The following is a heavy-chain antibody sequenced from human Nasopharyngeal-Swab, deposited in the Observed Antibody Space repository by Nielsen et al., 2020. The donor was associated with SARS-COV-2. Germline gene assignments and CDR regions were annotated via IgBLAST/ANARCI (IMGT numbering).Heavy chain of an antibody. CDR1: GFTFSNYW. CDR2: IDMRGRTT. Sequence: GESLKISCATSGFTFSNYWMHWVRQAPGKGLEWVARIDMRGRTTTHADSVKGRFTISRGNAKNTLSLQMNSLTLADTAVYFCVRGPVEGATGYFQFWGQGTLVTVSS. D-gene: IGHD1-26*01. CDR3: VRGPVEGATGYFQF. V-gene: IGHV3-74*03. J-gene: IGHJ1*01.